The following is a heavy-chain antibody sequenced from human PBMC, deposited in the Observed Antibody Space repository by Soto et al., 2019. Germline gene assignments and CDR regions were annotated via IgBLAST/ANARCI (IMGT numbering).Heavy chain of an antibody. J-gene: IGHJ6*02. D-gene: IGHD2-2*02. V-gene: IGHV1-69*01. CDR1: GGTFSSYA. Sequence: QVQLVQSGAEVQKPGSSVKVSCKASGGTFSSYAISWVRQAPGQGLEWMGGIIPIFGTANYAQKFQGRVTITADESTSTAYMELSSLRSEDTAVYYCARYIVVVPAAIDPYYYYGMDVWGQGTTVTVSS. CDR3: ARYIVVVPAAIDPYYYYGMDV. CDR2: IIPIFGTA.